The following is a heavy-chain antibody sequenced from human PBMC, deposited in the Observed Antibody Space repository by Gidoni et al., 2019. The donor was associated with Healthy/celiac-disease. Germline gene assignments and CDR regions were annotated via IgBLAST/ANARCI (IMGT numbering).Heavy chain of an antibody. J-gene: IGHJ6*02. Sequence: QVQLVQSGAEVKKPGSSVKVSCKASGGTFSSYAISLGRQAPGQGLEWMGGIIPICGTANYAQKFQGRVTITADESTSTAYMELSSLRSEDTAVYYCARGKQQLVPKSKIYYYYGMDVWGQGTTVTVSS. D-gene: IGHD6-13*01. CDR2: IIPICGTA. V-gene: IGHV1-69*01. CDR3: ARGKQQLVPKSKIYYYYGMDV. CDR1: GGTFSSYA.